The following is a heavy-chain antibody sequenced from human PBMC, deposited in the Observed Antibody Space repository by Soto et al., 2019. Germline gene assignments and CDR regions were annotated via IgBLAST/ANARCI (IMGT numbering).Heavy chain of an antibody. CDR1: GITFSNFV. V-gene: IGHV3-23*01. CDR2: ISGSGGGP. Sequence: GGSLRLSCAASGITFSNFVMSWVRQAPGKGLEWVSSISGSGGGPSYVDSVRGRFTISSDNSNNTLYLQMSSLRAEDTAIYYCAESRFIVVPAAPDYWGQGTLVTVSS. J-gene: IGHJ4*02. D-gene: IGHD1-26*01. CDR3: AESRFIVVPAAPDY.